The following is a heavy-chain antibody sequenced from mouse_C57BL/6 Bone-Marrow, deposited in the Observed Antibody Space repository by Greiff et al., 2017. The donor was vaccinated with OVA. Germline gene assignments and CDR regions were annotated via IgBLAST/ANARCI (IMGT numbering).Heavy chain of an antibody. J-gene: IGHJ2*01. V-gene: IGHV5-6*01. CDR2: ISSGGSYT. CDR1: GFTFSSYG. D-gene: IGHD1-1*02. CDR3: ARRLWCLDY. Sequence: EVHLVESGGDLVKPGGSLKLSCAASGFTFSSYGMSWVRQTPDKRLEWVATISSGGSYTYYPDSVKGRFTISRDNAKNTLYLQISSLKSEDTAMYYCARRLWCLDYGGQGTTLTVTA.